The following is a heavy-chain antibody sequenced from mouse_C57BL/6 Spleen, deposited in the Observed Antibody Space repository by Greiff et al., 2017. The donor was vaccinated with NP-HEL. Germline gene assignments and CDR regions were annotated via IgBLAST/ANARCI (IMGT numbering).Heavy chain of an antibody. D-gene: IGHD1-1*01. Sequence: EVKLMESGPGLVKPSQSLSLTCSVTGYSITSGYYWNWIRQFPGNKLEWMGYISYDGSNNYNPSLKNRISITRDTSKNQFFLKLNSVTTEDTATYYCARVNYGSSRYFDVWGTGTTVTVSS. CDR1: GYSITSGYY. CDR3: ARVNYGSSRYFDV. J-gene: IGHJ1*03. V-gene: IGHV3-6*01. CDR2: ISYDGSN.